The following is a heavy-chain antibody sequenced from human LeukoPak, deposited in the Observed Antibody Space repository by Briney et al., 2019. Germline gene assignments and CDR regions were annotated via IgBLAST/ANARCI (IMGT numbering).Heavy chain of an antibody. D-gene: IGHD6-13*01. Sequence: SETLSLTCAVYGGSFSGYYWSWIRQPPGKGLEWIGEINHSGSTNYNPSLKSRVTISVDTSKNQFSLKLSSVTAADTAVYYCARDSSSRNYMDVWGKGTTVTVSS. V-gene: IGHV4-34*01. CDR2: INHSGST. J-gene: IGHJ6*03. CDR1: GGSFSGYY. CDR3: ARDSSSRNYMDV.